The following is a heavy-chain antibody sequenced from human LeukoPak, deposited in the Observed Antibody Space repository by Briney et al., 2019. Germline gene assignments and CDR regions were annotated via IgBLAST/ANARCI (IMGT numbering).Heavy chain of an antibody. V-gene: IGHV3-7*01. Sequence: GGSLRLSCTVSGFTFGDYAINWVRQAPGKGLEWVAHINPDGRDTYYVDSVKGRFTISRDNAQNSMYLQMNSLRVEDTAVYYCTSWGDTTAEYFQRWGQGTLVTVSS. CDR3: TSWGDTTAEYFQR. CDR1: GFTFGDYA. CDR2: INPDGRDT. D-gene: IGHD2-21*02. J-gene: IGHJ1*01.